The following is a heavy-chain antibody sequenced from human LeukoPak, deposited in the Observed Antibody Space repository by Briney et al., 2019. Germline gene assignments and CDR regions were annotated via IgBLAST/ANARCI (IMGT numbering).Heavy chain of an antibody. Sequence: GGSLRLSCAASGFTFSSYGMHWVRQAPGKGLERVAVIWYDGSNKYYADSVKGRFTISRDNSKNTLYLQMNSLRAEDTAVYYCAKLEMDTAMVDYWGQGTLVTVSS. CDR1: GFTFSSYG. CDR2: IWYDGSNK. V-gene: IGHV3-33*06. D-gene: IGHD5-18*01. CDR3: AKLEMDTAMVDY. J-gene: IGHJ4*02.